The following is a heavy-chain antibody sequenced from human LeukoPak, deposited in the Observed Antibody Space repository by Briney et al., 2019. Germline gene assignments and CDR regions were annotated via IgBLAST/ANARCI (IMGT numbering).Heavy chain of an antibody. V-gene: IGHV1-18*04. Sequence: ASVKVSCKASGYTFTNYGISWVRQDPGQGLEWMSWISANNGETRCAQNFQGRVTMTTDTSTTTAYMELRSPRSDDTAIYYCARVPPSAHQLLSSDYWGQGAQVTVSS. CDR2: ISANNGET. D-gene: IGHD1-26*01. CDR3: ARVPPSAHQLLSSDY. CDR1: GYTFTNYG. J-gene: IGHJ4*02.